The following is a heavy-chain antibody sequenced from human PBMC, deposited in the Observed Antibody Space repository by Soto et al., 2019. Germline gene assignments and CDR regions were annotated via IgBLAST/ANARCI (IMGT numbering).Heavy chain of an antibody. CDR1: GFTFSSYG. Sequence: GGSLRLSCAASGFTFSSYGMHWVRQAPGKGLEWVAVISYDGSNKYYADSVKGRFTISRDNSKNTLYLQMNSLRAEDTAVYYCAKDGRFGELNYGMDVWGQGTTVTVSS. CDR3: AKDGRFGELNYGMDV. D-gene: IGHD3-10*01. CDR2: ISYDGSNK. J-gene: IGHJ6*02. V-gene: IGHV3-30*18.